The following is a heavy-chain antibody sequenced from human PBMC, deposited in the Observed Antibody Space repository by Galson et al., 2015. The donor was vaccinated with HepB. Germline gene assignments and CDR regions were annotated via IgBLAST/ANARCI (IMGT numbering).Heavy chain of an antibody. D-gene: IGHD6-19*01. CDR1: GYTFTNYD. Sequence: SVKVSCKASGYTFTNYDINWVRQATGQGLEWMGWMNSNSGNTGYAQKFQGRVTMTRNTSISTAYMELSSLRSEDTAVYYCARGRRIAVAGTLSYWGQGTLVTVSS. CDR3: ARGRRIAVAGTLSY. V-gene: IGHV1-8*01. CDR2: MNSNSGNT. J-gene: IGHJ4*02.